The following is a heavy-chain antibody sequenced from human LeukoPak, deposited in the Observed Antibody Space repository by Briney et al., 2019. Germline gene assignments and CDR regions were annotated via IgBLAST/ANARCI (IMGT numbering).Heavy chain of an antibody. CDR3: ARECMGNRCDYHYYMDV. CDR1: GYTFTGYY. Sequence: ASVKASCEASGYTFTGYYMHWVRQAPGQGLEWMGWINPNSGGTNYAQKFQGRVTMTRDTSISTAYMELSRLRSDDTAVYYCARECMGNRCDYHYYMDVWGKGTTVTVSS. CDR2: INPNSGGT. D-gene: IGHD2-8*01. V-gene: IGHV1-2*02. J-gene: IGHJ6*03.